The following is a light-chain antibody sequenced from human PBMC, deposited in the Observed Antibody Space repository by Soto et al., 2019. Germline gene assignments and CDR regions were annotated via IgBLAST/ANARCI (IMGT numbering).Light chain of an antibody. CDR2: AAS. J-gene: IGKJ4*01. V-gene: IGKV1-39*01. Sequence: EIQMTQSPSSLSASVGDRVTITCRASQSISSYLNWYQQKPGKAPKLLIYAASSLQSGVPSRFSGSGSGTDFTLTISSLQPEDFATYYCQQSYSTRLTFGGGTKVAIK. CDR1: QSISSY. CDR3: QQSYSTRLT.